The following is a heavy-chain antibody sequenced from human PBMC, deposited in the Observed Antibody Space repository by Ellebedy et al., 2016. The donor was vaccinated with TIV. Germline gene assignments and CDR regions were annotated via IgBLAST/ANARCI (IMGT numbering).Heavy chain of an antibody. Sequence: SETLSLTCSVSGGSISYYYWNWIRQPPGKGLEWIGYIYYSGSTNYNPSLKSRVTMAVDRSRNQISLKLNSVTAADTAMYYCARDSKNGWAFDIWGQGTMVTV. CDR2: IYYSGST. D-gene: IGHD1-1*01. CDR3: ARDSKNGWAFDI. V-gene: IGHV4-59*01. J-gene: IGHJ3*02. CDR1: GGSISYYY.